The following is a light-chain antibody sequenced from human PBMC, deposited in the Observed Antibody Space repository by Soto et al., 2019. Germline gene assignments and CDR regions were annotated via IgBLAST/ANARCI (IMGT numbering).Light chain of an antibody. J-gene: IGKJ5*01. CDR3: MQGRESLT. Sequence: IVMTQSPLSLPVTPWEPASMSCXSSHSLLYSNAYNYIDWYLQKPGQSPQLLIYLGSHRASGVPDRFSGSGSGTNFTLKINRVEAEDVGIYYCMQGRESLTFGQGTRLEIK. CDR2: LGS. CDR1: HSLLYSNAYNY. V-gene: IGKV2-28*01.